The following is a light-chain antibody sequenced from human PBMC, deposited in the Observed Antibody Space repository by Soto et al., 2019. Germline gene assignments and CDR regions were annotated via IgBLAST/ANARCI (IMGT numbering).Light chain of an antibody. V-gene: IGKV1-5*03. J-gene: IGKJ1*01. CDR1: QSLTVW. CDR2: KTS. Sequence: DIHMTQSPSTLSASVGDRVTITCQASQSLTVWLGWYQQKPGKAPNLLIYKTSSLESGVPSRFSGSGSGTEFTLIISSLQPDDFAADYCQHWSDYSWTFGQGTKVEVK. CDR3: QHWSDYSWT.